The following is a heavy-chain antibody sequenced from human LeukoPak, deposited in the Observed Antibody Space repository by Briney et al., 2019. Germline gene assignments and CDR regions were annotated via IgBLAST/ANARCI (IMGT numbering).Heavy chain of an antibody. CDR1: GGSISSGSYY. CDR3: ARGGAVVVAARYRWFDP. Sequence: SETLSLTCTVSGGSISSGSYYWSWIRQPAGKGLEWIGRIYTSGSTNYNPSLKSRVTISVDTSKNQFSLKLSFVTAADTAVYYCARGGAVVVAARYRWFDPWGQGTLVTVSS. J-gene: IGHJ5*02. V-gene: IGHV4-61*02. CDR2: IYTSGST. D-gene: IGHD2-15*01.